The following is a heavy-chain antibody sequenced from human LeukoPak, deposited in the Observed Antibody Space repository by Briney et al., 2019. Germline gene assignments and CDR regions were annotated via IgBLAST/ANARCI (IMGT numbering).Heavy chain of an antibody. J-gene: IGHJ4*02. D-gene: IGHD3-22*01. CDR2: IYSSGST. CDR1: GGSISSGSYY. V-gene: IGHV4-61*09. CDR3: AREVPYYFDTSGLDY. Sequence: KPSETLSLTCTVSGGSISSGSYYWSWIRQPAGKGLEWIGHIYSSGSTDYNPSLKSRVTITLDTSKNQFSLKLTSVTAADTAVYYCAREVPYYFDTSGLDYWGQGSPVTVSS.